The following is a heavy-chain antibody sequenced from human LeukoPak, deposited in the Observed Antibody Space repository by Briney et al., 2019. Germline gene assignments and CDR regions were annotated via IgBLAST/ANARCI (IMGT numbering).Heavy chain of an antibody. Sequence: SETLSLTCAVYGGSFSGYYWRWVRQPPGEGLEWVGEISNSGRTNYNTSLKRRVTISEDTSKKKFSLKLSSVTAADTAVYYCARVCCYSCGYYYGYYYYYMDVWGKGTTVTVSS. J-gene: IGHJ6*03. D-gene: IGHD3-22*01. CDR2: ISNSGRT. CDR3: ARVCCYSCGYYYGYYYYYMDV. V-gene: IGHV4-34*01. CDR1: GGSFSGYY.